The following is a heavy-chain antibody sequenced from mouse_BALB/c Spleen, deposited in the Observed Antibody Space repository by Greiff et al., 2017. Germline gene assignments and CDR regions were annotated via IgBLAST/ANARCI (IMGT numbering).Heavy chain of an antibody. D-gene: IGHD2-4*01. CDR3: ARSGMGLRRTVYYFDY. CDR2: INPGSGGT. J-gene: IGHJ2*01. V-gene: IGHV1-54*01. CDR1: GYAFTNYL. Sequence: VQLQQSGAELVRPGTSVKVSCKASGYAFTNYLIEWVKQRPGQGLEWIGVINPGSGGTNYNEKFKGKATLTADKSSSTAYMQLSSLTSDDSAVYFCARSGMGLRRTVYYFDYWGQGTTLTVSS.